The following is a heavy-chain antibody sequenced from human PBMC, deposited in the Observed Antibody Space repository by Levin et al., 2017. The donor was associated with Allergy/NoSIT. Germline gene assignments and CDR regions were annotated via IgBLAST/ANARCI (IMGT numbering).Heavy chain of an antibody. CDR2: VRSKANSYAT. J-gene: IGHJ6*02. D-gene: IGHD2-15*01. V-gene: IGHV3-73*01. CDR1: GFTFSASA. CDR3: IAYIRTYCSGGRCHSDYYYYGMDV. Sequence: GGSLRLSCAASGFTFSASAMHWVRQASGNGLEWVGRVRSKANSYATAYSASVEGRFTISRDDSKNTAYLQMNSLKIEDTAVYYCIAYIRTYCSGGRCHSDYYYYGMDVWGQGTTVTVSS.